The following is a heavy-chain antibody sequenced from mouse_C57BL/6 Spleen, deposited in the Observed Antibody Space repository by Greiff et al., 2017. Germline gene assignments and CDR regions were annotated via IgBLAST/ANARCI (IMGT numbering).Heavy chain of an antibody. CDR2: FYPGSGSI. CDR1: GYTFTDYT. D-gene: IGHD2-4*01. J-gene: IGHJ4*01. Sequence: VQLQQSGAELVKPGASVKLSCKASGYTFTDYTIHWVKQRSGQGLEWIGWFYPGSGSIKYNEKFKDKATLTADKSSSTVYMELSRLTSEDSAVYFCARHEGEDYDEGYAMDYWGQGTSVTVSS. CDR3: ARHEGEDYDEGYAMDY. V-gene: IGHV1-62-2*01.